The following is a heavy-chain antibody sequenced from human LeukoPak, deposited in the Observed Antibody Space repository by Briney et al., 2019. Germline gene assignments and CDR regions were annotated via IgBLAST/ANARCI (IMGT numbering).Heavy chain of an antibody. Sequence: PSGTLSLTCAVSGGSISSSNWWSWVRQPPGKGLEWTGEIYHSGSTNYNPSLKSRVTISVDTSKNQFSLKLSSVTAADTAVYYCARVKSSNYYYYYMDVWGKGTTVTVSS. CDR1: GGSISSSNW. J-gene: IGHJ6*03. CDR2: IYHSGST. D-gene: IGHD2-15*01. CDR3: ARVKSSNYYYYYMDV. V-gene: IGHV4-4*02.